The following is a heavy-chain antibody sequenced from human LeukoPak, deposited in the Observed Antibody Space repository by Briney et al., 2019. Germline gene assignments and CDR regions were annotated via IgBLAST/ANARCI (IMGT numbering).Heavy chain of an antibody. CDR3: QRMRRKAPGQPTL. J-gene: IGHJ4*02. CDR1: GFTFSSYW. V-gene: IGHV3-74*01. Sequence: PGGSLRLSCAASGFTFSSYWMQWVRQAPGKGLVWVSRPSPDGSSTTSADSVKGRFTISRDNAKNTLYLEIWSMRDDDTAFYYCQRMRRKAPGQPTLGGQGPLVTVSS. CDR2: PSPDGSST.